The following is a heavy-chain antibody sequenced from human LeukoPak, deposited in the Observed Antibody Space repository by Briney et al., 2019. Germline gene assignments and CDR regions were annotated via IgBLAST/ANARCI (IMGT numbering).Heavy chain of an antibody. CDR2: MDPKSGDT. CDR3: ASHCLGGSCYYYAV. Sequence: ASVKVSCKASGYTFTSYDINWVRQASGQGLEWMGWMDPKSGDTGYAQNFEGRVTMTRQTSMRTAYMELTNLRSEDTAVYYCASHCLGGSCYYYAVWGQGTLVTVPS. V-gene: IGHV1-8*01. D-gene: IGHD3-22*01. CDR1: GYTFTSYD. J-gene: IGHJ4*02.